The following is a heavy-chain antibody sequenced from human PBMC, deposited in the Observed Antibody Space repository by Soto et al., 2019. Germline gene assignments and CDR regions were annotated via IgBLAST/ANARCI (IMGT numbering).Heavy chain of an antibody. CDR2: TSAYTGST. CDR1: GYTFANYG. V-gene: IGHV1-18*04. Sequence: ASVKVSCKASGYTFANYGVGWVRQAPGQGLVWMAWTSAYTGSTNYAQEFQGRVAVSTDTSTSTASMEVRSLRSDDTAVYYCARSPYSYGISYYFDYWGQGTLVTVSS. CDR3: ARSPYSYGISYYFDY. J-gene: IGHJ4*02. D-gene: IGHD5-18*01.